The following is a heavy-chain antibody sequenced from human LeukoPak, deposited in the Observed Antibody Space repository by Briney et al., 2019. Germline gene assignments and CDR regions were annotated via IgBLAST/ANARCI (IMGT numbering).Heavy chain of an antibody. J-gene: IGHJ4*02. CDR3: ATDRGWHSSNKADFYY. CDR1: GYTLTELS. CDR2: FDPEDGET. Sequence: ASVKVSYKVSGYTLTELSMHWVRQAPGKGLEWMGGFDPEDGETIYAQKFQGRVTMTEDTSTDTAYMELSSLRSEDTAVYYCATDRGWHSSNKADFYYWGQGTLVTVSS. V-gene: IGHV1-24*01. D-gene: IGHD6-13*01.